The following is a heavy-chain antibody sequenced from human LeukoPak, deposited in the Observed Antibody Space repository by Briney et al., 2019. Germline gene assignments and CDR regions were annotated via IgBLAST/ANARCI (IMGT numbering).Heavy chain of an antibody. Sequence: GALRLSCAASGFTVSINYMSWVRQAPGKGLEWVSIIYSGGSTSYADSVKGRFTISRDNAKNSLYLQMNSLRAEDTAVYYCARFIAAPYYFDYWGRGTLVTVSS. J-gene: IGHJ4*02. CDR1: GFTVSINY. D-gene: IGHD6-13*01. CDR2: IYSGGST. CDR3: ARFIAAPYYFDY. V-gene: IGHV3-66*01.